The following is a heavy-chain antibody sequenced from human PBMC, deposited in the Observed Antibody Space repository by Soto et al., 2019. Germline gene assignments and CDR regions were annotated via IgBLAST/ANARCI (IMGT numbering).Heavy chain of an antibody. CDR2: LSWNSASV. D-gene: IGHD3-10*01. CDR3: GKDNRADRGAFDH. CDR1: GFTFDDYA. Sequence: EVQLVESGGGLVQPGRSLRLSCAASGFTFDDYAMHWVRQRPGTGLEWVSGLSWNSASVAYTGSVKGRFTISRDNARNSLYLQMNSLRPDDTAVYYCGKDNRADRGAFDHWGQGILVTVAS. J-gene: IGHJ4*02. V-gene: IGHV3-9*01.